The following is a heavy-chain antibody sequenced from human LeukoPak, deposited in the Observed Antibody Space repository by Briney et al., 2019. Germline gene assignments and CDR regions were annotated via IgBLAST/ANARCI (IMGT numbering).Heavy chain of an antibody. CDR3: LVTTRSRGFDY. V-gene: IGHV3-7*01. J-gene: IGHJ4*02. CDR1: GFTFSSYW. Sequence: GQSLRLSCAASGFTFSSYWMSWVSQAQGKGLEWVANIRKDGRVKNDVGSVKGRFSISRENPKNAVDLQMSSLRGEDTALYYCLVTTRSRGFDYWGQGTLVTVSS. D-gene: IGHD1/OR15-1a*01. CDR2: IRKDGRVK.